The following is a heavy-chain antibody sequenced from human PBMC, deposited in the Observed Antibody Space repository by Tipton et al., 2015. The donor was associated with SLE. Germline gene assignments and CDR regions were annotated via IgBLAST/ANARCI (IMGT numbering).Heavy chain of an antibody. V-gene: IGHV1-8*01. CDR1: GYTFTSYD. CDR3: ARVPYCSGGSCYPTDDY. D-gene: IGHD2-15*01. Sequence: QSGPEVKKPGASVKVSCKASGYTFTSYDINRVRQATGQGLEWMGWMNPNSGNTGYAQKFQGRVTMTRNTSISTAYMELSSLRSEDTAVYYCARVPYCSGGSCYPTDDYWGQGTLVTVSS. J-gene: IGHJ4*02. CDR2: MNPNSGNT.